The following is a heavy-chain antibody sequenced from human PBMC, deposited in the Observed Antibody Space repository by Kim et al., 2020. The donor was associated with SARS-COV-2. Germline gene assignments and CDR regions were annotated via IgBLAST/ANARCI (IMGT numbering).Heavy chain of an antibody. CDR1: GFTFSSYG. D-gene: IGHD2-15*01. J-gene: IGHJ6*02. CDR2: ISYDGSNK. V-gene: IGHV3-33*05. Sequence: GGSLRLSCAASGFTFSSYGMHWVRQAPGKGLEWVAVISYDGSNKYYADSVKGRFTISRDNSKNTLYLQMNSLRAEDTAVYYCARENGSGPRRYYYYVWTSGAKGPRSPSP. CDR3: ARENGSGPRRYYYYVWTS.